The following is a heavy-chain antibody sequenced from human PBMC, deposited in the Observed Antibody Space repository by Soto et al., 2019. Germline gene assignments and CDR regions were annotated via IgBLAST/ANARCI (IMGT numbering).Heavy chain of an antibody. J-gene: IGHJ6*02. Sequence: QVQLVQSGAEVKEPGASVTVSCKASGYTFKSYDVMWVRKAPGQGLEWMGWISGHNGKADYAENFQGRVIMTTDTSPATESMDLRGLRSDATAVYYCARKVYIGNFAMDVWGQGTTVTVAS. CDR3: ARKVYIGNFAMDV. CDR2: ISGHNGKA. CDR1: GYTFKSYD. V-gene: IGHV1-18*04. D-gene: IGHD1-26*01.